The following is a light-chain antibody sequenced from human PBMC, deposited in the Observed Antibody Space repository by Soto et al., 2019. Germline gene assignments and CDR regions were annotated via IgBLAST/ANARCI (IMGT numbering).Light chain of an antibody. CDR2: GTS. CDR3: QQYGNSPKT. Sequence: EIVLTQSPGTLSLSPGERVTLSCRASQSVRPNFLAWYQQKPGQAPRLLIYGTSSRATGIPDRFSGSGSGTDFTLTISRLEPEDFAVYYFQQYGNSPKTFGQGTKLEIK. V-gene: IGKV3-20*01. J-gene: IGKJ2*01. CDR1: QSVRPNF.